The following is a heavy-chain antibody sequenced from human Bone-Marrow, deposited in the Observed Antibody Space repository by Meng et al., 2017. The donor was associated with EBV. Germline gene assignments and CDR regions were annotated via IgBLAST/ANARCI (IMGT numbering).Heavy chain of an antibody. V-gene: IGHV4-4*02. CDR3: ARVSGYSSGWYAFDP. CDR2: IHHSGST. Sequence: QVQLQESGPGLVKASGTLSLTCAVSGGSISNSHWWSWVRQPPGKGLEWIGEIHHSGSTNYNPSLKSRVTISVDTSKNQFSLKLSSVTAADTAVYYCARVSGYSSGWYAFDPWGQGTLVTVSS. D-gene: IGHD6-19*01. J-gene: IGHJ5*02. CDR1: GGSISNSHW.